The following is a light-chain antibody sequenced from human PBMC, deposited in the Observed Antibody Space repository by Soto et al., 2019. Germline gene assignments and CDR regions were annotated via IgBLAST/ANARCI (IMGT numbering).Light chain of an antibody. CDR3: QQRYNNPT. CDR1: QSIAGY. Sequence: DIQMTQSPSSLSASVGERVTITCRASQSIAGYLNWYQQKPGKAPELLIYATSNLQSGVTPRFSGSGSGAYFNLTISSLQPEDFATYFWQQRYNNPTFGPGTKVDVK. CDR2: ATS. J-gene: IGKJ3*01. V-gene: IGKV1-39*01.